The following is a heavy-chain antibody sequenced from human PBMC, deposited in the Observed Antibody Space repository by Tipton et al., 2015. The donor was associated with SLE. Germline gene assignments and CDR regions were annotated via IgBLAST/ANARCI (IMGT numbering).Heavy chain of an antibody. Sequence: QVQLVQSRAEVKKPGALVKVSCKASGYTFTSYGISWVRQAPGQGLEWMGGIIPIFGTANYAQKFQGRVTITTDESTSTAYMELSSLRSEDTAVYYCASGWPEYFQHWGQGTLVTVSS. CDR2: IIPIFGTA. CDR3: ASGWPEYFQH. D-gene: IGHD3-10*01. J-gene: IGHJ1*01. CDR1: GYTFTSYG. V-gene: IGHV1-69*01.